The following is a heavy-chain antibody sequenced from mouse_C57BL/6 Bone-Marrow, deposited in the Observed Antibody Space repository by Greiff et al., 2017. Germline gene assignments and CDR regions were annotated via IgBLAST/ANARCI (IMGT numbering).Heavy chain of an antibody. V-gene: IGHV1-72*01. J-gene: IGHJ4*01. CDR2: IDPNSGGT. CDR1: GYTFTSYW. D-gene: IGHD1-1*01. Sequence: QVQLKESGAELMKPGASVKLSCKASGYTFTSYWMHWVKQRPGRGLEWIGRIDPNSGGTKYNEKFKSKATLTVDKPSSTAYMQLSSLTSEDSAVYYCARSIMTTVVATCPYAMDYWGQGTSVTVSS. CDR3: ARSIMTTVVATCPYAMDY.